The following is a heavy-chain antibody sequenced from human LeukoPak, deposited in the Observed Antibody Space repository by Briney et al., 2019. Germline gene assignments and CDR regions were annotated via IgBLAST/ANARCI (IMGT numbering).Heavy chain of an antibody. CDR3: ARDRSGSPFDY. CDR2: IYTSGST. J-gene: IGHJ4*02. D-gene: IGHD1-26*01. Sequence: PSETLSLTCTVSGGSISSGSYYWSWIRQPAGKGLEWIGRIYTSGSTNYNPSLKSRVTISVDTSKNQFSLKLSSVTAADTAVYYCARDRSGSPFDYWGQGTLVTVSS. CDR1: GGSISSGSYY. V-gene: IGHV4-61*02.